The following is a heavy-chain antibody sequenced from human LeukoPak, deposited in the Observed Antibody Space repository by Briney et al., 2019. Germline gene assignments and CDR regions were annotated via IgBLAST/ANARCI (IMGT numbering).Heavy chain of an antibody. CDR3: GRAFPPLRTSSAGDL. V-gene: IGHV3-21*01. CDR1: GFSFSDYD. Sequence: GGSLRLSCSASGFSFSDYDMNWVRQAPGKGLEWVSAISGRSSHIYYGESVKGRFTISRDNAKNSLYLQMDSLGVEDSAVYYCGRAFPPLRTSSAGDLWGQGTLVIVSS. J-gene: IGHJ1*01. D-gene: IGHD3-16*01. CDR2: ISGRSSHI.